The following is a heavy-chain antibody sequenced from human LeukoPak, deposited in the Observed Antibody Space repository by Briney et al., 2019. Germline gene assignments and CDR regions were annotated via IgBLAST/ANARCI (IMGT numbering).Heavy chain of an antibody. Sequence: ASETLSLTCTVSGDSISEYYMSWVRQPPGKGLEWIGYIYYSGSTNYNPSLKSRVDMSLDTSKNQFSLKLSSVTAADTAVYYGARGTPYYYGSGGRVYNWFDPWGQGTLVTVSS. J-gene: IGHJ5*02. CDR3: ARGTPYYYGSGGRVYNWFDP. D-gene: IGHD3-10*01. CDR1: GDSISEYY. CDR2: IYYSGST. V-gene: IGHV4-59*01.